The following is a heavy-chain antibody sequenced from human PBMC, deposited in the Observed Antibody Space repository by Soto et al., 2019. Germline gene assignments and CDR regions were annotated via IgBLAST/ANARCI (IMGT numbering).Heavy chain of an antibody. CDR1: GYTFTSYY. CDR3: ATQPYQGSGAFDI. D-gene: IGHD2-15*01. CDR2: INPSGGST. Sequence: ASVKVSCKASGYTFTSYYMHWVRQAPGQGLEWMGIINPSGGSTSYAQKFQGRVTMTRDTSTSTAYMELRSLRSDDTAVYYCATQPYQGSGAFDIWAKGQWSPSPQ. J-gene: IGHJ3*02. V-gene: IGHV1-46*01.